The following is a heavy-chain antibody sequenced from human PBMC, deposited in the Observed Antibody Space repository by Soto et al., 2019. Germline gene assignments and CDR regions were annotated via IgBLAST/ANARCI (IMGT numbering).Heavy chain of an antibody. CDR1: GFTFSIYA. CDR2: MSPNGNKQ. CDR3: STGAIFYYHTSSY. V-gene: IGHV3-30-3*01. D-gene: IGHD3-10*01. Sequence: QVQLVESGGGVVQSGGSLRLSCAAPGFTFSIYALHWVRQAPGKGLEWVAVMSPNGNKQYYADSVKGRFTISRDTSKSTLYLQMTSLRPDDTAVYYCSTGAIFYYHTSSYWGQGTLVTVSS. J-gene: IGHJ4*02.